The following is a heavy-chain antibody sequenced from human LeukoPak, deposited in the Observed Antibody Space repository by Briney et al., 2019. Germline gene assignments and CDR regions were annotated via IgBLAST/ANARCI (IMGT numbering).Heavy chain of an antibody. CDR1: GGSISSYY. V-gene: IGHV4-59*01. CDR3: ASLNGGNVFDY. CDR2: IYYSGST. D-gene: IGHD2-15*01. J-gene: IGHJ4*02. Sequence: SETLSLTCTVSGGSISSYYSSWIRQPPGKGLEWIGYIYYSGSTNYNPSLKSRVTISVDTSKNQFSLKLSSVTAADTAVYYCASLNGGNVFDYWGQGTLVTVSS.